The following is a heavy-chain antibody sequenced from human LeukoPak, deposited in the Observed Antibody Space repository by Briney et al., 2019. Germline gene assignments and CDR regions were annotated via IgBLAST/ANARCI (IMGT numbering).Heavy chain of an antibody. CDR2: IYPGDSDT. CDR3: ARLQGDIVATIMADY. Sequence: GESLKISCKGSGYNFPSYWLGGVRPMPRKGLEWMGIIYPGDSDTRYSTSFQGQVTISADKSISPAYLQWSSRKATNSVMNYGARLQGDIVATIMADYWGQGTLVTVSS. V-gene: IGHV5-51*01. D-gene: IGHD5-12*01. J-gene: IGHJ4*02. CDR1: GYNFPSYW.